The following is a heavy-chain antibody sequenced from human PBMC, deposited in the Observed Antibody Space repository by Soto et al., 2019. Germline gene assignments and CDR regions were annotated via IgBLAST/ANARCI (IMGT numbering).Heavy chain of an antibody. CDR3: VVMGNVAVSNPRSFDY. D-gene: IGHD6-19*01. CDR2: IVPIFETL. CDR1: GATFSGYA. Sequence: QVQLVQSGAEVKKPGSSVKVSCKASGATFSGYAINWVRQAPGQGLEWLGRIVPIFETLNYAERFQGRVAITEDEYTTTVYMELTNLTHEDTAVYYCVVMGNVAVSNPRSFDYWGQGTQVTVSS. J-gene: IGHJ4*02. V-gene: IGHV1-69*18.